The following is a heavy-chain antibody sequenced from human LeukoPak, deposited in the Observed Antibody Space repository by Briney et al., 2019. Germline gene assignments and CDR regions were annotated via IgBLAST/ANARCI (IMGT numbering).Heavy chain of an antibody. CDR1: GYSFTTYW. CDR2: IHPGDFDT. J-gene: IGHJ6*02. CDR3: ARRGYYYYGMDV. V-gene: IGHV5-51*01. Sequence: GESLKISCKGSGYSFTTYWIGWVRQMPGKGLEWMGMIHPGDFDTKYSPPFQGQVTISADRSITTAYLQWSSPKASDTAMYYCARRGYYYYGMDVWGQGTTVTVSS.